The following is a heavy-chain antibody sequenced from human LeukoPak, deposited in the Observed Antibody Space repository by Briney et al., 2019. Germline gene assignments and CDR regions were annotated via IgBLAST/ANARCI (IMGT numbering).Heavy chain of an antibody. J-gene: IGHJ6*02. D-gene: IGHD3-10*01. V-gene: IGHV3-23*01. CDR3: AKELLRFYGMDV. Sequence: PGGSLRLSCAASGFTFSSYAMSWVRQAPGKGLEWVSSISGSGGDTHYADSVKGRFSISRDNSKNTLYVQMNSLGAEDTAVYYCAKELLRFYGMDVWGQGTTVTVSS. CDR2: ISGSGGDT. CDR1: GFTFSSYA.